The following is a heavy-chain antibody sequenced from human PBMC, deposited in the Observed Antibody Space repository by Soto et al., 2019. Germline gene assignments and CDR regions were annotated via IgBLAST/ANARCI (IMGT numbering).Heavy chain of an antibody. CDR2: IYYSGST. D-gene: IGHD1-26*01. V-gene: IGHV4-59*01. Sequence: SETLSLTCTVSGGSISSYYWSWIRQPPGKGLEWIGYIYYSGSTNYNPSLKSRVTISVDTSKNQFSLKLSSVAAADTAVYYCAREGSSGSYYGAFDIWGQGTMVTVSS. CDR1: GGSISSYY. J-gene: IGHJ3*02. CDR3: AREGSSGSYYGAFDI.